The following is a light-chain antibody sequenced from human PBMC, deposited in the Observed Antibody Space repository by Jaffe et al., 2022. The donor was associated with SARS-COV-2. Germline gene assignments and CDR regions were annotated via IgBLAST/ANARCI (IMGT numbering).Light chain of an antibody. CDR1: SSDVGGYNY. CDR2: DVS. J-gene: IGLJ3*02. V-gene: IGLV2-14*01. Sequence: QSALTQPASVSGSPGQSITISCTGTSSDVGGYNYVSWYQQHPGKAPKVMIYDVSNRPSGVSNRFSGSKSGNTASLTISGLQAEDEADYYCSSYTRSRSLVFGGGTKLTVL. CDR3: SSYTRSRSLV.